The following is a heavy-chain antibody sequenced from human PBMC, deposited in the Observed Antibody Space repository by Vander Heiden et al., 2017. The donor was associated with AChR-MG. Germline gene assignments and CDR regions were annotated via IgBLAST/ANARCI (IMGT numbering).Heavy chain of an antibody. Sequence: EVQLVESGGGVVQPGGSLRLACAASGFIFDDYTMNWVRQAPGKGLEWVALISWDGGATYYADSVKGRFTISRDNSKNSLYLQMNSLTSEDTALYYCAKDASNYFDHWGQGTLVTVSS. V-gene: IGHV3-43*01. CDR3: AKDASNYFDH. CDR2: ISWDGGAT. CDR1: GFIFDDYT. D-gene: IGHD4-4*01. J-gene: IGHJ4*02.